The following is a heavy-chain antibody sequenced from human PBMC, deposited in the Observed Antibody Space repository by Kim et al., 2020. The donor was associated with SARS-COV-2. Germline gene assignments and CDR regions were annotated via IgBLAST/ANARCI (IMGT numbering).Heavy chain of an antibody. D-gene: IGHD5-18*01. V-gene: IGHV3-48*03. CDR3: ARGWIQLSPPFDY. CDR1: GFTFSSYE. CDR2: ISSSGSTI. Sequence: GGSLRLSCAASGFTFSSYEMNWVRQAPGKGLEWVSYISSSGSTIYYADSVKGRFTISRDNAKNSLYLQMNSLRAEDTAVYYCARGWIQLSPPFDYWGQGTLVTVSS. J-gene: IGHJ4*02.